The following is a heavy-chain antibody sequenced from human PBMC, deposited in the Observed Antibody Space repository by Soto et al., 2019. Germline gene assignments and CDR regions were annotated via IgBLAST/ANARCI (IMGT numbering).Heavy chain of an antibody. V-gene: IGHV1-69*13. CDR1: GGTFSSYA. CDR2: IIPIFGTA. Sequence: GASVKVSCKASGGTFSSYAISWVRQAPGQGLEWMGGIIPIFGTANYAQKFQGRVTITADESTSTAYMELSSLRSEDTAVYYCARDRADVLRYFDWLPYYFDYWGQGTLVTVSS. D-gene: IGHD3-9*01. CDR3: ARDRADVLRYFDWLPYYFDY. J-gene: IGHJ4*02.